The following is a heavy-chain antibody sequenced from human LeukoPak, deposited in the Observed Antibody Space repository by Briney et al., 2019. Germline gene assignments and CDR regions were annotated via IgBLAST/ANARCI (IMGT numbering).Heavy chain of an antibody. Sequence: TGGSLRLSCAASGFTFSSYDMHWVRQAPGKGLEWVSVISSDENNKYYADSVKVRFTISRDNSKNTLYLQMSSLRPEDTAVYYCAKEGRWLQLGGAFDIWGQGTMVTVSS. CDR1: GFTFSSYD. J-gene: IGHJ3*02. V-gene: IGHV3-30*18. CDR2: ISSDENNK. CDR3: AKEGRWLQLGGAFDI. D-gene: IGHD5-24*01.